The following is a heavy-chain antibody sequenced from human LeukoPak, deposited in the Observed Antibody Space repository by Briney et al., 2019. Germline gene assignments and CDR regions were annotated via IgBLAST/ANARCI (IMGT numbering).Heavy chain of an antibody. CDR2: ISSSSSTI. V-gene: IGHV3-48*01. J-gene: IGHJ3*02. Sequence: PGGSLRLSCAASGFTFSSYSMNWVRQAPGKGLEWVSSISSSSSTIYYADSVKGRFTISRDNAKNSLYLQMNSLRAEDTAVYYCASETKRGYSYGSPTDAFDIWGQGTMVTVSS. CDR1: GFTFSSYS. D-gene: IGHD5-18*01. CDR3: ASETKRGYSYGSPTDAFDI.